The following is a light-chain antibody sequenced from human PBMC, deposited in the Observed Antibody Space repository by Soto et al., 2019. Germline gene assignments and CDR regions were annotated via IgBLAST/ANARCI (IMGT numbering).Light chain of an antibody. CDR1: NIGARS. CDR3: QVRDSRSDQEI. V-gene: IGLV3-21*02. Sequence: SYELTQPPSVSVAPGQTARLTCGGNNIGARSVHWYHQRPGQAPVLVVYDGSVRPSGIPGRFSGSNSGNTATLTIKWVEAADEGDYYCQVRDSRSDQEIFGGGTKLTVL. J-gene: IGLJ1*01. CDR2: DGS.